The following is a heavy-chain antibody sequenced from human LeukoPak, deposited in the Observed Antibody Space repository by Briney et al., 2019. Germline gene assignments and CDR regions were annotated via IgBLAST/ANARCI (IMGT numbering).Heavy chain of an antibody. CDR1: GGSISSSSYY. CDR3: ARQVGGDYYYYYMDV. J-gene: IGHJ6*03. V-gene: IGHV4-39*01. CDR2: IYYSGST. D-gene: IGHD4-23*01. Sequence: PSETLSLTCTVSGGSISSSSYYWGWIRQPPGKGLEWIGSIYYSGSTYYDPSLKSRVTISVDTSKNQFSLKLSSVTAADTAVYYCARQVGGDYYYYYMDVWGKGTTVTVSS.